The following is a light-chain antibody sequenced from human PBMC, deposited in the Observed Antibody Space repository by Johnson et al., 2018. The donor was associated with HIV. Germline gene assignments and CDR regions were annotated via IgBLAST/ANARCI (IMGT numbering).Light chain of an antibody. CDR3: GTWDSSLSAFYV. Sequence: QSVLTQPPSVSAAPGQKVTISCSGSSSNIGNNFVSWYQHLPGTAPKLLIYDNNKRPSGIPDRFSCSKSGTSATLGLTGLQTGDEADYYCGTWDSSLSAFYVFGTGTKVTVL. J-gene: IGLJ1*01. CDR2: DNN. V-gene: IGLV1-51*01. CDR1: SSNIGNNF.